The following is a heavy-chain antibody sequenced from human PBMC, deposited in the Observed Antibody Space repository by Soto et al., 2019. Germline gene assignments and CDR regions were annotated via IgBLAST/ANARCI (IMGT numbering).Heavy chain of an antibody. V-gene: IGHV4-4*02. Sequence: KPSETLSLTCAVSGGSISSSDWWSWVRQPPRKGLQWIGEIYHTGTTKYNPSLKSRVTISVDKSKNQFSLNLSSVTAADTAVYYCAKRRGNQLPYRICFDPWGQGTLVTVSS. CDR1: GGSISSSDW. CDR3: AKRRGNQLPYRICFDP. CDR2: IYHTGTT. D-gene: IGHD2-2*02. J-gene: IGHJ5*02.